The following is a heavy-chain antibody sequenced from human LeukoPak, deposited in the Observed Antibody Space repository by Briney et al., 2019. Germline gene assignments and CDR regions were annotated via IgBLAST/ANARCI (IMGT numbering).Heavy chain of an antibody. CDR1: GGTFSSYA. D-gene: IGHD4-17*01. V-gene: IGHV1-69*05. CDR3: ARESVNVFLLGGFDP. J-gene: IGHJ5*02. Sequence: SVKVSCKASGGTFSSYAISWVRQAPGQGLEWMGGIIPIFGSANYAQKFQGRVTITTDESTSTAYMELSSLRSEDTAVYYCARESVNVFLLGGFDPWGQGTLVTVSS. CDR2: IIPIFGSA.